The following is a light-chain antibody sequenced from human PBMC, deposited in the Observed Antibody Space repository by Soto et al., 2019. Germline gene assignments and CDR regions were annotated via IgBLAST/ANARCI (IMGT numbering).Light chain of an antibody. J-gene: IGLJ2*01. CDR3: PTWGTAIHDVV. V-gene: IGLV4-69*01. Sequence: QLVLTQSPSASASLGASVKLTCTLSSGHNNYAIAWHQQQPDKGPRYLMKLNSDGSHSKGDGIPDRFSGSSSGAERHLTISSLQSEDEAYYYCPTWGTAIHDVVFGGGTKLTVL. CDR1: SGHNNYA. CDR2: LNSDGSH.